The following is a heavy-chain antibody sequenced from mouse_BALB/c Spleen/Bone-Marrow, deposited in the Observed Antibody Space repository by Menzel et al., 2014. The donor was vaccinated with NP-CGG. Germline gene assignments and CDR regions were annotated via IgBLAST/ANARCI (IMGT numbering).Heavy chain of an antibody. Sequence: VQLQQSGPGLVKPSQSLSLTCTVTGYSITSDYACNWIRQFPGNKLEWMGYISYSDITSYNPSLKSRISITRDTSKNQFFLQLNSVTTEDTATYYCARSRGLRRDWYFDVWGAGTTVTVSS. J-gene: IGHJ1*01. CDR2: ISYSDIT. CDR3: ARSRGLRRDWYFDV. D-gene: IGHD2-4*01. V-gene: IGHV3-2*02. CDR1: GYSITSDYA.